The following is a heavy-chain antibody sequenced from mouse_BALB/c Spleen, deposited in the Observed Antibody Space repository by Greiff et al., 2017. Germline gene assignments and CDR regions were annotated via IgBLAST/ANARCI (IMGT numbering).Heavy chain of an antibody. CDR1: GFTFSSYA. Sequence: EVKVVESGGGLVKPGGSLKLSCAASGFTFSSYAMSWVRQTPEKRLEWVASISSGGSTYYPDSVKGRFTISRDNARNILYLQMSSLRSEDTAMYYCARGYYGSSYFDYWGQGTTLTVSS. CDR3: ARGYYGSSYFDY. J-gene: IGHJ2*01. D-gene: IGHD1-1*01. V-gene: IGHV5-6-5*01. CDR2: ISSGGST.